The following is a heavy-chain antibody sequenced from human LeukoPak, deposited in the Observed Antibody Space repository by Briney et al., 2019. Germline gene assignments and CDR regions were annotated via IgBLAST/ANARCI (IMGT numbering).Heavy chain of an antibody. CDR2: INPSGGST. D-gene: IGHD1-26*01. Sequence: ASVKVSCKASGYTFTSYYMHWVRQAPGQGLEWMGIINPSGGSTSYAQKFQGRVTMTRDMSTSTVYMELSSLRSEDTAVYYCARVKRWELPHGAFDIWGQGTMVTVSS. V-gene: IGHV1-46*01. CDR1: GYTFTSYY. CDR3: ARVKRWELPHGAFDI. J-gene: IGHJ3*02.